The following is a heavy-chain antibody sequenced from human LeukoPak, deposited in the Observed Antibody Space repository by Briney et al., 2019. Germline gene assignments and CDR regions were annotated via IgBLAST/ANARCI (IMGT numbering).Heavy chain of an antibody. CDR1: GGSFSTYY. V-gene: IGHV4-59*12. Sequence: SETLSLTCTVTGGSFSTYYWSWIRQPPGKGLEWIGHFYYSGSTYYNPSLKSRVTISVDTSKNQFSLKLSSVTAADTAVYYCARGDSSGVHFDYWGQGTLVTVSS. CDR3: ARGDSSGVHFDY. CDR2: FYYSGST. D-gene: IGHD3-22*01. J-gene: IGHJ4*02.